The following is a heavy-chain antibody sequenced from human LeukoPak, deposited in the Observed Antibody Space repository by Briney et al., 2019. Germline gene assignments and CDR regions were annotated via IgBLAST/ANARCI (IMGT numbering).Heavy chain of an antibody. D-gene: IGHD3-22*01. CDR2: IRTKSHGGTT. Sequence: GGSLRLSCTASGFTFGDYGVTWFRQAPGKGLEWTAFIRTKSHGGTTEYAASVKGRLTISRDDSETVAYLQMNGLKTEDTAMYYCARTYYYESRGWKPDYWGQGTLSPSPQ. CDR1: GFTFGDYG. V-gene: IGHV3-49*03. J-gene: IGHJ4*02. CDR3: ARTYYYESRGWKPDY.